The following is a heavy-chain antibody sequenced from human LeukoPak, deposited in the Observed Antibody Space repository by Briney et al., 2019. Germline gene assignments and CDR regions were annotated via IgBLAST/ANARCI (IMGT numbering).Heavy chain of an antibody. CDR2: IKSKTDGGTT. D-gene: IGHD1-1*01. CDR1: GFTFSNAW. J-gene: IGHJ6*02. CDR3: TTDLVYTTGTGDYYYYGMDV. V-gene: IGHV3-15*01. Sequence: GGSLRLSCAASGFTFSNAWMSWVRQAPGKGLEWVGRIKSKTDGGTTDYAARVKGRFTISRDDSKNTLYLQMNSLKTEDTAVYYCTTDLVYTTGTGDYYYYGMDVWGQGTTVTVSS.